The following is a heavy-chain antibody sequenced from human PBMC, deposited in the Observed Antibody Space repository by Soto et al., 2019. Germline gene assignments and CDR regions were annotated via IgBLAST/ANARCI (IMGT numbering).Heavy chain of an antibody. D-gene: IGHD1-26*01. CDR3: AKDWVGGSYFDY. J-gene: IGHJ4*02. Sequence: EVQLLESGGGLVQPVGSLRLFCAASGFTFSSYAMSWVRQAPGKGLEWVSAISGSGGSTYYAASVKGRFTISRDNSKNTLYLQMNSLRAEDTAVYYCAKDWVGGSYFDYWGQGTLVTVSS. CDR2: ISGSGGST. V-gene: IGHV3-23*01. CDR1: GFTFSSYA.